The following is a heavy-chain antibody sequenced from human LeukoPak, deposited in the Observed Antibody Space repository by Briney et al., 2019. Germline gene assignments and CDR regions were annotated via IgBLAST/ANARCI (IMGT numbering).Heavy chain of an antibody. D-gene: IGHD2-15*01. CDR2: INPSGGST. CDR1: GYTFTSYY. CDR3: ARDRSETYSRELDY. Sequence: ASVKVSCKASGYTFTSYYMHWVRQAPGQGLEWMGIINPSGGSTNYAQKFQGRVTMTRDMSTSTDYMELSSLRSEDTAVYYCARDRSETYSRELDYWGQGTLVSVSS. V-gene: IGHV1-46*01. J-gene: IGHJ4*02.